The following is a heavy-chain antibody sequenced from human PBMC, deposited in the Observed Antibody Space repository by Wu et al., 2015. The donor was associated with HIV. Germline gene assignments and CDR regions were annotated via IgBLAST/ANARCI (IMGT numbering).Heavy chain of an antibody. Sequence: QVQLVQSGAEVKKPGASVKVSCKVSGYTLTELSMHWVRQAPGQGLEWMGWINPNSGGTNYAQKFQGRVTMTRDTSISTAYMELSRLRSEDTAVYYCARDPRDIVVVTAFDAFDIWGQGTMVTVSS. CDR1: GYTLTELS. CDR2: INPNSGGT. J-gene: IGHJ3*02. D-gene: IGHD2-21*02. CDR3: ARDPRDIVVVTAFDAFDI. V-gene: IGHV1-2*02.